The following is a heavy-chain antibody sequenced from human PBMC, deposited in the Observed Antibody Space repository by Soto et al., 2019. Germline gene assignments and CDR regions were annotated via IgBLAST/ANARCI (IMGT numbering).Heavy chain of an antibody. D-gene: IGHD3-22*01. V-gene: IGHV3-30-3*01. CDR2: MSPGGNSQ. Sequence: PGGLLRLSCAAPGFNFNIHALHWMRQATGEGLEWVAVMSPGGNSQYYADSVKGRFTISRDTSKSTLYLQMPSLRPEDTAVYYCASGAPFYYDTSRYWGQGTLVTVSS. J-gene: IGHJ4*02. CDR3: ASGAPFYYDTSRY. CDR1: GFNFNIHA.